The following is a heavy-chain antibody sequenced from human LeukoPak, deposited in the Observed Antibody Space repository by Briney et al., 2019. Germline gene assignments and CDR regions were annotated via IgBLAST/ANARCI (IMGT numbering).Heavy chain of an antibody. CDR3: ARVGGEGNHDY. Sequence: GASVKVSCKASGYTFTSHATIWVRQAPAHALEGMGWINTNTWHPTYAQGSTRRFVFSLDTSVSTAYLQIMSLKAEDTAVYYCARVGGEGNHDYWGQGTLVTVSS. V-gene: IGHV7-4-1*02. J-gene: IGHJ4*02. CDR1: GYTFTSHA. D-gene: IGHD2/OR15-2a*01. CDR2: INTNTWHP.